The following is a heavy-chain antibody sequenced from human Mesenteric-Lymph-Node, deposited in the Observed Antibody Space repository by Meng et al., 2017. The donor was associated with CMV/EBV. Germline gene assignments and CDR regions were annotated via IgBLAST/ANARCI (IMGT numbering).Heavy chain of an antibody. Sequence: GESLKISCVASGFSFSSFGMQWVRQAPGKGLEWVAFIWHDGSNKYYAESVKGRFTISRDNSKNMVHLEMNSLRAEDMAVYYCARDFAPYGLDVWGQGTTVTVSS. CDR1: GFSFSSFG. CDR3: ARDFAPYGLDV. CDR2: IWHDGSNK. V-gene: IGHV3-30*02. J-gene: IGHJ6*02.